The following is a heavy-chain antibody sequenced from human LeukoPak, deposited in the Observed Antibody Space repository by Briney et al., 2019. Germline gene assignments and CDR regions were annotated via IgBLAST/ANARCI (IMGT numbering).Heavy chain of an antibody. J-gene: IGHJ6*02. V-gene: IGHV3-30-3*01. CDR2: ISYDGSNK. D-gene: IGHD5-24*01. Sequence: GGSLRLSCAASGFTFSSYAMHWVRQAPGKGQEWVAVISYDGSNKYYADSVKGRFTISRDNSKNTLYLQMNSLRAEDTAVYYCARDRRLQYYYGMDVWGQGTTVTVSS. CDR1: GFTFSSYA. CDR3: ARDRRLQYYYGMDV.